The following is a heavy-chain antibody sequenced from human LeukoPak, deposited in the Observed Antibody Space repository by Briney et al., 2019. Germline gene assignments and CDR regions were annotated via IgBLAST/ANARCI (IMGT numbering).Heavy chain of an antibody. CDR3: AKVPELIAAAGTVDY. D-gene: IGHD6-13*01. CDR1: GFTLTNYA. CDR2: ISGGGRYT. J-gene: IGHJ4*02. V-gene: IGHV3-23*01. Sequence: GGSLRLSCAASGFTLTNYAMSWVRQAPGKGLEWVSSISGGGRYTYYADSVKGQFSISRDNSKNTLYLQMNSLRAEDTAVYYCAKVPELIAAAGTVDYWGQGTPVTVSS.